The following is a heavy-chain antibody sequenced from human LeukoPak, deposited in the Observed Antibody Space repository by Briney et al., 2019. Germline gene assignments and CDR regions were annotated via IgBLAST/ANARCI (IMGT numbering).Heavy chain of an antibody. J-gene: IGHJ4*02. Sequence: PGGSLRLSCAASGFTFISYAMNWVRQAPGKGLEWVSAISGSGGNTNYADSVKGRFTISIDNSKNTLYLQMDSLRAEDTALYYCAKDGRIAEDYFDYWGQGTLVTVSS. CDR2: ISGSGGNT. CDR3: AKDGRIAEDYFDY. V-gene: IGHV3-23*01. CDR1: GFTFISYA. D-gene: IGHD6-13*01.